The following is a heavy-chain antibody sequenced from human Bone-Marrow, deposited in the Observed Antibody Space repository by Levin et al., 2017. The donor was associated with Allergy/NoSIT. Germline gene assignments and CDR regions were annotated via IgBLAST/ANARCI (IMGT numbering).Heavy chain of an antibody. CDR1: GFTFSSYA. D-gene: IGHD1-26*01. CDR2: IGSGAKT. J-gene: IGHJ4*02. CDR3: AKLIVGGGSDY. Sequence: PGESLKISCAASGFTFSSYAMSWVRQAPGKGLEWVSSIGSGAKTFYTDSVKGRFTISRDNSKNTLYLQMNSLRVDDTAVYFCAKLIVGGGSDYWGRGALVTVSS. V-gene: IGHV3-23*01.